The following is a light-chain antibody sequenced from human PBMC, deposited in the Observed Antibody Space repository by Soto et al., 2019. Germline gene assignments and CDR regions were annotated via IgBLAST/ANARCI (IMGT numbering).Light chain of an antibody. Sequence: DIVMTQSPDSLAVSLGERATINCKSSQSVLYSSNNKNYLAWYQQKPGQPPKLLIYWASTRESGVPDRFSGSGSGTDFTLTISSLQAEDVAVYYCQQYYSTPHCTFGQGTKLEIK. CDR1: QSVLYSSNNKNY. V-gene: IGKV4-1*01. J-gene: IGKJ2*02. CDR2: WAS. CDR3: QQYYSTPHCT.